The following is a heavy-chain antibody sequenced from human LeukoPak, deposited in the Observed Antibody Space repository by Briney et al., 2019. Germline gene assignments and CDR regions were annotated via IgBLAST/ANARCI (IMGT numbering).Heavy chain of an antibody. Sequence: GGSLRLSCAASGFTFSSYAMSWVRQAPGKGLEWVSAISGSGGSTYYADSVKGRFTISRDNSKNTLYLQMNSLRAEDTAVYYCARDHGSSWYYFDYWGQGTLATVSS. J-gene: IGHJ4*02. D-gene: IGHD6-13*01. V-gene: IGHV3-23*01. CDR1: GFTFSSYA. CDR3: ARDHGSSWYYFDY. CDR2: ISGSGGST.